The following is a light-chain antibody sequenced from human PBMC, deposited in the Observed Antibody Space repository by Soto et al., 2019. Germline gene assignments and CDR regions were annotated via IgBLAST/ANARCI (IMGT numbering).Light chain of an antibody. Sequence: EIELTQSPATLSLSPGERATLSCRASENINNYLAWYQQKPGQAPRLLIYDAFNRATGIPARFSGSGSGTDFTLTISSLQPEDFAVYYCQQRSKWPLTFGGGTKVEIK. J-gene: IGKJ4*01. CDR1: ENINNY. CDR3: QQRSKWPLT. CDR2: DAF. V-gene: IGKV3-11*01.